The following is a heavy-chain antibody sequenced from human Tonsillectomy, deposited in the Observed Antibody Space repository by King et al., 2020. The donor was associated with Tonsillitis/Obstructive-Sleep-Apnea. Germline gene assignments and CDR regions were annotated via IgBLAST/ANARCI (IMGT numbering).Heavy chain of an antibody. J-gene: IGHJ6*03. CDR3: ARQGSYGPYYYYYMDV. Sequence: VQLVESGAEVKKPGESLKISCKGSGYSFTSYWIGWVRQMPGKGLEWMGIIYPGDFDTRYSPSLQGQVTISADKSISTAYLQWSSLKASDTAMYYCARQGSYGPYYYYYMDVWGKGTTVTVSS. V-gene: IGHV5-51*01. CDR2: IYPGDFDT. CDR1: GYSFTSYW. D-gene: IGHD5-18*01.